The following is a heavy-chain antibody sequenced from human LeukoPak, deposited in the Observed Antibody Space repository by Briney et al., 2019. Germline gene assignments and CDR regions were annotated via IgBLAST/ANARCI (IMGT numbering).Heavy chain of an antibody. D-gene: IGHD2-21*02. CDR3: ARTALTRHWFDP. CDR2: IYYSGST. V-gene: IGHV4-59*01. CDR1: GGSISSYY. Sequence: SETLSLTCTVSGGSISSYYWSWIRQPPGKGLEWIGYIYYSGSTNYNPSLKSRVTISVDTSKNQFSLKLSSVTAADTAVYYCARTALTRHWFDPWGQGTLVTVSS. J-gene: IGHJ5*02.